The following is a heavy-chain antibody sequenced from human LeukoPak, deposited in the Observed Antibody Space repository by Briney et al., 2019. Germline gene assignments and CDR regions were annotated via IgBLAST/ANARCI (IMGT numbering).Heavy chain of an antibody. D-gene: IGHD3-3*01. CDR1: GYTFTSYA. CDR3: ARARYYDFWSGYYRGFDI. Sequence: ASVKVSCKASGYTFTSYAMHWVRQAPGQRLEWMGWINAGNGNTKYSQKFQGRVTITRDTSASTAYMGLSSLRSEDTAVYYCARARYYDFWSGYYRGFDIWGQGTMVTVSS. CDR2: INAGNGNT. J-gene: IGHJ3*02. V-gene: IGHV1-3*01.